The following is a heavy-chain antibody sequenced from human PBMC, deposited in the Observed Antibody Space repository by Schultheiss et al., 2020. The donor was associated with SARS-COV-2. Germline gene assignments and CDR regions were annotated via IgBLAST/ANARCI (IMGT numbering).Heavy chain of an antibody. CDR1: GASISSYY. CDR3: ARAARVESLFSVRGGSFDF. D-gene: IGHD5-24*01. CDR2: IYYTGIT. Sequence: SETLSLTCTVSGASISSYYWSWIRQPPGKGLEQMGNIYYTGITKYSPSLKSRVTISVDTSKKQFSLRLNSVTAADTAVYYCARAARVESLFSVRGGSFDFWGRGALVTVSS. V-gene: IGHV4-59*01. J-gene: IGHJ4*02.